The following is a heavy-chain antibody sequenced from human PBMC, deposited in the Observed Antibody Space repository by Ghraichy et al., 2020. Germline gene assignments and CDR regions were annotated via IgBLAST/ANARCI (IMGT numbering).Heavy chain of an antibody. J-gene: IGHJ4*02. CDR2: ISGSGGST. CDR3: AKDGSAYGDYEGYFDY. V-gene: IGHV3-23*01. Sequence: SCAASGFTFSSYAMSWVRQAPGKGLEWVSAISGSGGSTYYADSVKGRFTISRDNSKNTLYLQMNSLRAEDTAVYYCAKDGSAYGDYEGYFDYWGQGTLVTVSS. CDR1: GFTFSSYA. D-gene: IGHD4-17*01.